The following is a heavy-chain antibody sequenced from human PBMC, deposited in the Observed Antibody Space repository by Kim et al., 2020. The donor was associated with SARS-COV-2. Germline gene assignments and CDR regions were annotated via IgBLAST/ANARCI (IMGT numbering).Heavy chain of an antibody. J-gene: IGHJ4*02. V-gene: IGHV4-31*03. CDR2: IYYSGST. CDR3: ARGKISRGYSGYDHPGLGVLNY. D-gene: IGHD5-12*01. CDR1: GGSISSGGYY. Sequence: SETLSLTCTVSGGSISSGGYYWSWIRQHPGKGLEWIGYIYYSGSTYYNPSLKSRVTISVDTSKNQFSLKLSSVTAADTAVYYCARGKISRGYSGYDHPGLGVLNYWGQGTLVTVSS.